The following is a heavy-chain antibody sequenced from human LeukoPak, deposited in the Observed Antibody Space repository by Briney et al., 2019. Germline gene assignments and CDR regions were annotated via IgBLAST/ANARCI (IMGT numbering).Heavy chain of an antibody. V-gene: IGHV3-23*01. J-gene: IGHJ4*02. D-gene: IGHD3-10*01. CDR2: ISGSGGST. Sequence: GGSLRLSCAASGFTFSSYAKSWVRQAPGKGLEWVSAISGSGGSTYYADSVKGRFTISRDNSKNTLYLQMNSLRAEDTAVYYCAKGPEIVLLWFGELDYWGQGTLVTVSS. CDR3: AKGPEIVLLWFGELDY. CDR1: GFTFSSYA.